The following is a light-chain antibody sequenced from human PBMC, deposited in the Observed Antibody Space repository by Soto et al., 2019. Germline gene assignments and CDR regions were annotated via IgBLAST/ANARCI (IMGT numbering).Light chain of an antibody. CDR3: QQLHSYPIT. V-gene: IGKV1-9*01. J-gene: IGKJ5*01. Sequence: IQLTQSPSFLPASVGDRVTITCRASQGISSYLAWYQQRPGRTPELLIYAASSLQRGVSSRFSGSGSGTDFTLTINSLQPEDFATYYCQQLHSYPITFGQGTRLEIK. CDR2: AAS. CDR1: QGISSY.